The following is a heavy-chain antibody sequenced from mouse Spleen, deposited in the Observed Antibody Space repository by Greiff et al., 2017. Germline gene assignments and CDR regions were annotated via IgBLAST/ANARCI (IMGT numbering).Heavy chain of an antibody. CDR2: IDPSDSYT. Sequence: VQLQQPGAELVKPGASVKLSCKASGYTFTSYWMQWAKQRPGQGLEWIGEIDPSDSYTNYNQKFKGKATLTVDTSSSTAYMQLSSLTSEDSAVYYCARGGSGFAYWGQGTLVTVSA. J-gene: IGHJ3*01. CDR1: GYTFTSYW. CDR3: ARGGSGFAY. V-gene: IGHV1-50*01.